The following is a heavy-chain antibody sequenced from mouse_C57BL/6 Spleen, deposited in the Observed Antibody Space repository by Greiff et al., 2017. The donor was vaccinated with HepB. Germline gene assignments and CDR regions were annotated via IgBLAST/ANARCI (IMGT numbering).Heavy chain of an antibody. CDR2: ISDGGSYT. J-gene: IGHJ3*01. V-gene: IGHV5-4*03. Sequence: EVKLEESGGGLVKPGGSLKLSCAASGFTFSSYAMSWVRQTPEKRLEWVATISDGGSYTYYPDNVKGRFTISRDNAKNNLYLQMSHLKSEDTAMYYCASVYYDYDWFAYWGQGTLVTVSA. CDR1: GFTFSSYA. D-gene: IGHD2-4*01. CDR3: ASVYYDYDWFAY.